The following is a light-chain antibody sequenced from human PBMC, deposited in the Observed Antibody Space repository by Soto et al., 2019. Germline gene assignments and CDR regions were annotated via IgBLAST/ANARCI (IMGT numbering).Light chain of an antibody. J-gene: IGLJ2*01. Sequence: QSVLTQPASVSGSPGQSITISCTGTSSDVGGYNYVSWYQQHPGQAPKLMIYDVSNRPSGVSNRFSGSKSGNTASLTISGLQAEDEADYYCSSYTSSSTLVVFCGGTKLTVL. CDR2: DVS. V-gene: IGLV2-14*01. CDR3: SSYTSSSTLVV. CDR1: SSDVGGYNY.